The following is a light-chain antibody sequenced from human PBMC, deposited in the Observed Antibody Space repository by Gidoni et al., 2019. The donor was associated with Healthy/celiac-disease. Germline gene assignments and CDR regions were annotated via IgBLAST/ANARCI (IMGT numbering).Light chain of an antibody. J-gene: IGLJ2*01. Sequence: QSALTQPRSVSVSPGQSVTISCTGTSSDVGGYNYVSWYQQHPGKAPKLIIYDVTKRPSGVPDRFSGSKSGNTASLIISGLQAEDEADYYCSSYAGSYTLVFGGGTRVTVL. CDR1: SSDVGGYNY. CDR3: SSYAGSYTLV. CDR2: DVT. V-gene: IGLV2-11*01.